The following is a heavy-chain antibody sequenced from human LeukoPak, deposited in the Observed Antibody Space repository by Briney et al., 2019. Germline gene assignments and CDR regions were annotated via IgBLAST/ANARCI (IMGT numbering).Heavy chain of an antibody. CDR3: ASRGGDSSGSY. V-gene: IGHV4-34*01. J-gene: IGHJ4*02. CDR1: GGSISSYY. D-gene: IGHD6-19*01. Sequence: SETLSLTCTVSGGSISSYYWSWIRQPPGKGLEWIGEINHSGSTNYNPSLKSRVTISVDTSKNQFSLELSSVTAADTAVYYCASRGGDSSGSYWGQGTLVTVSS. CDR2: INHSGST.